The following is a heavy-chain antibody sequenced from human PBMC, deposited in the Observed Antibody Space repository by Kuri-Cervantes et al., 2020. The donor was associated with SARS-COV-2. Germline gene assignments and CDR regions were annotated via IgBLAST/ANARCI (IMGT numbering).Heavy chain of an antibody. J-gene: IGHJ4*02. Sequence: ASVKVSCKASGYTLTGYYMHWVRQAPGQGLEWMGWINPNSGGTNYAQKFQGRVTMTRDTSISTAYMELSRLRSDDTAVYYCARVPRGGYSSGWYNYYFDYWGQGTLVTVSS. CDR2: INPNSGGT. CDR3: ARVPRGGYSSGWYNYYFDY. D-gene: IGHD6-19*01. CDR1: GYTLTGYY. V-gene: IGHV1-2*02.